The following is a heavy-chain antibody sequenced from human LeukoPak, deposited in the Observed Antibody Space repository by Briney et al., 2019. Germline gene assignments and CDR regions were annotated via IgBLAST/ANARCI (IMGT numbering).Heavy chain of an antibody. V-gene: IGHV3-23*01. CDR3: AKWAGSGEQTKRYFGPFDF. D-gene: IGHD1/OR15-1a*01. Sequence: PGGSLRLSCTASGFAFSVYAMSWLRQPPGKGLEWVSTINANSGTTSYAASVRGRFTISRDNSKNTLYLEINSLRVEDTAVYYCAKWAGSGEQTKRYFGPFDFWGQGTLVTVSS. J-gene: IGHJ4*02. CDR2: INANSGTT. CDR1: GFAFSVYA.